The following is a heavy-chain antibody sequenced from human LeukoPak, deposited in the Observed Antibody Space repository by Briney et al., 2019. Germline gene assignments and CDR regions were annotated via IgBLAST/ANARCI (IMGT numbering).Heavy chain of an antibody. CDR3: GRLPDSRTEAVDI. V-gene: IGHV4-34*01. Sequence: SETLSLTCAVYGGSFSGYYWNWIRQPPGKGLEWIGEINHSGSTKYNPSLKSRVTISVDMSRNQFSLKLSSVTAAGTAVYYCGRLPDSRTEAVDIWGQGTVVTVSS. D-gene: IGHD3-22*01. CDR1: GGSFSGYY. CDR2: INHSGST. J-gene: IGHJ3*02.